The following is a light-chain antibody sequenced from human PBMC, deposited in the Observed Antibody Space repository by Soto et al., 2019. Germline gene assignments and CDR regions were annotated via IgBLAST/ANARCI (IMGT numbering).Light chain of an antibody. Sequence: DIQMTQSTSTLSASVGDRVTITCRASQNIDIWLSWYQQKPGKAPSLLIYDASNLKSGVPSRFSGSGSGTEFTLTISSLQPDDSGSYYCQQHKSYPVTFGGGTKVDIK. CDR3: QQHKSYPVT. V-gene: IGKV1-5*01. J-gene: IGKJ4*01. CDR2: DAS. CDR1: QNIDIW.